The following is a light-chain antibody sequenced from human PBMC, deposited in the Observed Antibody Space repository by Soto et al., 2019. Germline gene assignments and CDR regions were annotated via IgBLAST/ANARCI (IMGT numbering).Light chain of an antibody. CDR1: QSVSSSS. CDR2: GAS. J-gene: IGKJ4*01. Sequence: EIVLTQSPGTLSLSPGKRATLSCRASQSVSSSSVAWYQQKPGQAPRLLIYGASSRAAGIPDRFSGSGSETDFTLTISRLEPEDFAVYYCQQYGRSPLTFGGGTKVEIK. V-gene: IGKV3-20*01. CDR3: QQYGRSPLT.